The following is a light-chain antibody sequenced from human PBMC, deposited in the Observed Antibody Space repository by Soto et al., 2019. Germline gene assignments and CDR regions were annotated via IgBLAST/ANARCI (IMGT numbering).Light chain of an antibody. CDR1: QSLLHSNGYNY. J-gene: IGKJ4*01. Sequence: DIVMTQSPLSLPVTPGEPASISCRSSQSLLHSNGYNYLDWYLQKPGQSPQLLIYLGSNRASGVPDRFSGSGSGTDFTLKISRVEAEDVGFYYCMQPRLTFGGGTKVEIK. CDR2: LGS. CDR3: MQPRLT. V-gene: IGKV2-28*01.